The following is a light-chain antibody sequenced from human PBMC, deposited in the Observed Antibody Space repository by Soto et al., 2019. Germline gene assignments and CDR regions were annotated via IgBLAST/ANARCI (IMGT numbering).Light chain of an antibody. CDR1: QSISYT. V-gene: IGKV3-15*01. Sequence: EIVMTQSPATLSVSPWGRATLSCRASQSISYTLAWYRQKPGQAPRLLIYGASTRVPGFPARFSGSGSGTDFTLTISSLQSEDFAVYYCQQFNNWAWSFGQGTKVEIK. J-gene: IGKJ1*01. CDR2: GAS. CDR3: QQFNNWAWS.